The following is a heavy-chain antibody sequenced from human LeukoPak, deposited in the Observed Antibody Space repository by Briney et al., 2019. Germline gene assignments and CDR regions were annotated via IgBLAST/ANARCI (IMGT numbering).Heavy chain of an antibody. J-gene: IGHJ5*02. CDR3: ARGSVTSNGWFDP. V-gene: IGHV1-2*02. CDR2: INPNSGNT. CDR1: GYTFTGYY. D-gene: IGHD4-17*01. Sequence: ASVKVSCKASGYTFTGYYMHWVRQAPGQGLEWMGWINPNSGNTGYAQKFQGRVTMTTDTSTSTAYMELRSLRSDDTAVYYCARGSVTSNGWFDPWGQGTLVTVSS.